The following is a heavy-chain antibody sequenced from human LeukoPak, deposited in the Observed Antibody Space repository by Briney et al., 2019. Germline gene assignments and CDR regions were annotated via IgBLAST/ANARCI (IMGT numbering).Heavy chain of an antibody. CDR3: ARVVPRYYDSSGSNWFDP. J-gene: IGHJ5*02. D-gene: IGHD3-22*01. CDR1: GYTFTIYY. Sequence: ASVKVSCKASGYTFTIYYMHWVRQAPGQGLEWMGIINPSGGSTSYAQKFQGRVTMTRDTSASTVYMELSSLRSEDTAVYYCARVVPRYYDSSGSNWFDPWGQGTLVTVSS. CDR2: INPSGGST. V-gene: IGHV1-46*01.